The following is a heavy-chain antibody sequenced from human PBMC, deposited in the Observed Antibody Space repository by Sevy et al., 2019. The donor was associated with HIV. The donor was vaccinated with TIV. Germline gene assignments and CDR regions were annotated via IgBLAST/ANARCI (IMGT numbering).Heavy chain of an antibody. V-gene: IGHV3-30*02. J-gene: IGHJ4*02. CDR2: IRDDGSIK. CDR1: GFTFTSYG. D-gene: IGHD3-22*01. CDR3: AKVSTFVCLYYNSRGYGALRSYFDS. Sequence: RGSLRLSCAASGFTFTSYGMHWVRQAPGKGLEWVAFIRDDGSIKSYAESVKGRVTISRDKSKNTVYLEMYSLPGHDTAVYYCAKVSTFVCLYYNSRGYGALRSYFDSWGQGALVTVSS.